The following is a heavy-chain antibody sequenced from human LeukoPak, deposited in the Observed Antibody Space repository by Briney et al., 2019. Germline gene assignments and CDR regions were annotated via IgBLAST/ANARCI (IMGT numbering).Heavy chain of an antibody. V-gene: IGHV4-39*02. CDR3: ARRSSGGGLFDY. Sequence: PSETLSLPCTVSGGSISSSSYYWGWIRQPPGKGLEWIGSIFYSGNTYYNASLKSRVTISVDTSKNHFSLKLSSVTSADTAVYYCARRSSGGGLFDYWGQGTLVTVSS. CDR1: GGSISSSSYY. D-gene: IGHD6-19*01. J-gene: IGHJ4*02. CDR2: IFYSGNT.